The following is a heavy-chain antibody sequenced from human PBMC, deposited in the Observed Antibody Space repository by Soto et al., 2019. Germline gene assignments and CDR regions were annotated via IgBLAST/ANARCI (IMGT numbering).Heavy chain of an antibody. D-gene: IGHD6-13*01. V-gene: IGHV1-46*01. CDR3: ARDANHGFSSSWFLDF. CDR1: GYSFTSHY. CDR2: IYPGGVNI. Sequence: ASVKVSCKSIGYSFTSHYMHCVRQAPGQGLEWMGTIYPGGVNIAYAQKFKGRFTISRDNSRNTLDLQMSSLRVEDTAVYYCARDANHGFSSSWFLDFWGQGTPVTVSS. J-gene: IGHJ4*02.